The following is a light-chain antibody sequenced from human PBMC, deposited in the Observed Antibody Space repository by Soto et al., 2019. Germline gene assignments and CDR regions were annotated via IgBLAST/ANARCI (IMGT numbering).Light chain of an antibody. CDR2: DAS. CDR3: HSYDKWPPGA. J-gene: IGKJ1*01. CDR1: QSVSTN. V-gene: IGKV3D-15*01. Sequence: EIVVTQFPATLSESPGERVTLSFGASQSVSTNLAWYQQRPGEAPRLLIFDASARAVDIPGRFSGSGSGTEFTLTISSLQPEDFAVYFCHSYDKWPPGAFGQGTKVDI.